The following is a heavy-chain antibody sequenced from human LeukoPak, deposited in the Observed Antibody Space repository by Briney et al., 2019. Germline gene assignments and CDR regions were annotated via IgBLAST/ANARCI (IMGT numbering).Heavy chain of an antibody. D-gene: IGHD1-26*01. V-gene: IGHV3-53*01. CDR1: GFTVSSNY. J-gene: IGHJ4*02. CDR2: IYSGGST. CDR3: AREGPTLVGATTGFDY. Sequence: GGSLRLSCAASGFTVSSNYMSWVRQAPGKGLEWVSVIYSGGSTYYADSVKGRFTISRDSSKNTLYLQMNSLRAEDTAVYYCAREGPTLVGATTGFDYWGQGTLVTVSS.